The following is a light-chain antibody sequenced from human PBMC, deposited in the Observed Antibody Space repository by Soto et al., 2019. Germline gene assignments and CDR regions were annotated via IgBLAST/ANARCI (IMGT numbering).Light chain of an antibody. CDR1: SSNIGSNY. V-gene: IGLV1-47*01. CDR2: KNN. Sequence: QSVLTQPPSASGTPGQRVTISCSGSSSNIGSNYVYWYQQFPGTAPKLLIYKNNQGPSGVPDRFSGSKSDTSASLAISGLRSEDEADYYCATWDDSLSGVVFGGGTKLTVL. CDR3: ATWDDSLSGVV. J-gene: IGLJ2*01.